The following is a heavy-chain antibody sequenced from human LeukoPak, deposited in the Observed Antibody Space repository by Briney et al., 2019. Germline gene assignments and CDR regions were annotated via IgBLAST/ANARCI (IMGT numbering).Heavy chain of an antibody. CDR3: VRGSTLRHYQY. CDR2: IYYSGST. CDR1: GGSISSSTYY. Sequence: PSETLSLTCTVSGGSISSSTYYWGWIRRPPGKGLEWIGSIYYSGSTYYNPSLKSRVTVSVDTSKNQFSLNLSSVTAADTAVYYCVRGSTLRHYQYWGQGALVTVSS. J-gene: IGHJ4*02. D-gene: IGHD3-16*01. V-gene: IGHV4-39*01.